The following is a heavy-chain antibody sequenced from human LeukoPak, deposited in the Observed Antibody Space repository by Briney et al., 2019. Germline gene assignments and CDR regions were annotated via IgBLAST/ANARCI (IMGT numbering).Heavy chain of an antibody. CDR2: INHSGST. CDR3: ARVEYCSGGSCYFSVLGENYYYGMDV. J-gene: IGHJ6*02. Sequence: PSETLSLTCAVYGGSFSGYYWSWIRQPPGKGLEWIGEINHSGSTNYNPSLKSRVTISVDTSKNQFSLKLSSVTAADTAVYYCARVEYCSGGSCYFSVLGENYYYGMDVWGQGTTVTVSS. CDR1: GGSFSGYY. D-gene: IGHD2-15*01. V-gene: IGHV4-34*01.